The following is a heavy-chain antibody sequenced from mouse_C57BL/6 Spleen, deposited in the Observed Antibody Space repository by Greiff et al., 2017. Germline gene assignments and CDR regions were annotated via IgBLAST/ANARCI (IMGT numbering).Heavy chain of an antibody. Sequence: VQLQQPGAELVKPGASVKLSCKASGYTFTSYWMHWVKQRPGQGLEWIGMIHPNTGSTNYNEKFKSKATLTVDKSSSTAYMQLSSLTSEDSAVYYCARPQLGRGGYAMDCWGQGTSVTVSS. CDR1: GYTFTSYW. V-gene: IGHV1-64*01. CDR3: ARPQLGRGGYAMDC. CDR2: IHPNTGST. J-gene: IGHJ4*01. D-gene: IGHD4-1*01.